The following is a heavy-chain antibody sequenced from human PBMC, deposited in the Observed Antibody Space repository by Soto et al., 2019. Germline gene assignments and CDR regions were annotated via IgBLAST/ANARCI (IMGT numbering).Heavy chain of an antibody. D-gene: IGHD1-26*01. Sequence: QVQLVQSGAEVKKPGSSVKVSCKASGGTFSSYSINWVRQAPGQGLEWMGEIIPIFGTANYAQKLQGTVTITADESTSTDYMELSSLRSEETAVYYCARDGGRHSGGLDYWGQGHLVTVSS. V-gene: IGHV1-69*01. CDR3: ARDGGRHSGGLDY. CDR1: GGTFSSYS. CDR2: IIPIFGTA. J-gene: IGHJ4*02.